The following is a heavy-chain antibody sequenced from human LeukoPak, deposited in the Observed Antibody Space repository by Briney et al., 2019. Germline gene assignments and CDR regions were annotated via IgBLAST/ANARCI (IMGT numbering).Heavy chain of an antibody. J-gene: IGHJ3*02. Sequence: GGSLRLSCAASGLTVSSSYMSWVRQAPGKGLEWVSIIYNDGSTYYADSMKGRFTISRDNSKNTLYLQVNSLRAEDTAMYYCARNILFALDIWRQGTMVTVSS. CDR2: IYNDGST. CDR1: GLTVSSSY. V-gene: IGHV3-53*01. CDR3: ARNILFALDI.